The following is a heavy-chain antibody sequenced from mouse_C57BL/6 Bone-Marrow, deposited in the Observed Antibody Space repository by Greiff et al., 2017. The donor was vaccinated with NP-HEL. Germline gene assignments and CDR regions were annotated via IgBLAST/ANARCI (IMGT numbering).Heavy chain of an antibody. CDR2: IWSGGST. V-gene: IGHV2-2*01. D-gene: IGHD2-4*01. J-gene: IGHJ2*01. CDR1: GFSLTSYG. Sequence: VKLMESGPGLVQPSQSLSITCTVSGFSLTSYGVHWVRQSPGKGLEWLGVIWSGGSTDYNAAFISRLSISKDNSKSQVFFKMNSLQADDTAIYYCARNERLRRGYYFDYWGQGTTLTVSS. CDR3: ARNERLRRGYYFDY.